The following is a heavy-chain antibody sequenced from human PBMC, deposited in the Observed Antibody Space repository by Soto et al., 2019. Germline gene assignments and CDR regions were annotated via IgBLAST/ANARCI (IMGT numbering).Heavy chain of an antibody. D-gene: IGHD6-13*01. CDR3: TTASWIAAPYYYYYYYMDV. CDR1: GFTFSNAW. J-gene: IGHJ6*03. Sequence: EVQLVESGGGLVKPGGSLRLSCAASGFTFSNAWMSWVRQAPGKGLEWVGRIKSKTDGGTTDYAAPVKGRFTISRDDSKNTLYLQMNSLKTEDTAVYYCTTASWIAAPYYYYYYYMDVWGKGTTVTVSS. CDR2: IKSKTDGGTT. V-gene: IGHV3-15*01.